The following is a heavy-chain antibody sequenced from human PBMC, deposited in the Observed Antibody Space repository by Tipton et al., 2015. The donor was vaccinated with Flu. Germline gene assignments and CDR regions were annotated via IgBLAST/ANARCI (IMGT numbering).Heavy chain of an antibody. CDR3: ARALNDCIPRYGMDV. CDR1: GYTFGSFY. Sequence: QLVQSGPEVKKPGASVKVSCKASGYTFGSFYVHWVRQAPGQGLEWMGVINPTGGTTVYAQRFQGRVIMTRDPSTTTLYMELTSMISDDTAGYYCARALNDCIPRYGMDVWGRGTTVTVS. V-gene: IGHV1-46*01. D-gene: IGHD2-21*02. J-gene: IGHJ6*02. CDR2: INPTGGTT.